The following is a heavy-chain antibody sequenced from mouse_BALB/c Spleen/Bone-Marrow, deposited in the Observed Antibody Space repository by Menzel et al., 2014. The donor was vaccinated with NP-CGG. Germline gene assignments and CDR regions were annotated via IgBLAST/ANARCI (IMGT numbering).Heavy chain of an antibody. CDR2: IDPASGNT. CDR1: GFHIKDTY. J-gene: IGHJ4*01. V-gene: IGHV14-3*02. CDR3: AIVGVGVIDY. Sequence: VQLQQSGAELVKPGASVKLSCTVSGFHIKDTYMHWVKQRPEQGLEWIGRIDPASGNTKYDPKFQGKATITADTSSNTAYLQLSSLTSEDTAVYYCAIVGVGVIDYWGQGTSVTVSS.